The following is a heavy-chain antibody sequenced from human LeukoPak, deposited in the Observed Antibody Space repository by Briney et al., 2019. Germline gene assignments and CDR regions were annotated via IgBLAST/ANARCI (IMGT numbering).Heavy chain of an antibody. J-gene: IGHJ4*02. V-gene: IGHV3-30*02. CDR1: GFTFSSYG. Sequence: GGSLRLSCTASGFTFSSYGMHWVREAPGKGLEWVAFIRYDGSNKYYADSVKGRFTISRDNSKNTLYLQMSRLRAEDTAVYYCAKACVDGYTSSRTIFDYWGQGTLVTVSS. CDR3: AKACVDGYTSSRTIFDY. D-gene: IGHD6-13*01. CDR2: IRYDGSNK.